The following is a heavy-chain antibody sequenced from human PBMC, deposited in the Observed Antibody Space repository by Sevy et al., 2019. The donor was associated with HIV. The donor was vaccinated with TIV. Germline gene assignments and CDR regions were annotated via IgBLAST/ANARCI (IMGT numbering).Heavy chain of an antibody. CDR1: GYTFTTYF. J-gene: IGHJ3*02. D-gene: IGHD3-9*01. CDR2: IYPSGGSA. Sequence: ASVKVSCKASGYTFTTYFIHWVRQAPGQGLEWMGIIYPSGGSASYARKFQGRVTMTRDTSTSTVYMELSNLRSEDTAVYYCASRRDITVFEDAFDIWGQGTMVTVSS. CDR3: ASRRDITVFEDAFDI. V-gene: IGHV1-46*03.